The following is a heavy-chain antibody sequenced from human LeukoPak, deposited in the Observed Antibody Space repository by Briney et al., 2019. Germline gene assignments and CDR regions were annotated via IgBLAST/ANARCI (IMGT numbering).Heavy chain of an antibody. CDR1: GFTVSSNY. CDR2: IYSGGST. D-gene: IGHD5-12*01. Sequence: GGSLRLSCAASGFTVSSNYMSWVRQAPGKGLEWVSVIYSGGSTYYADSVKGRFTISRDNSKNTLYLQMNSLRAEDTAVYYCAKSLVAPYYYYGMDVWGQGTTVTVSS. CDR3: AKSLVAPYYYYGMDV. J-gene: IGHJ6*02. V-gene: IGHV3-53*01.